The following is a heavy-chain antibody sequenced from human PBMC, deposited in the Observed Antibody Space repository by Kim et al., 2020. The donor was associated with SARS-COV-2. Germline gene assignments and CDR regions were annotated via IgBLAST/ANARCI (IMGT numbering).Heavy chain of an antibody. Sequence: ASVKVSCKVSGYTLTELSVHWVRQAPGKGLEWMGGFDPEDGETIYAQKFQGRVTMTEDTSTDTAYMELSSLRSEDTAVYYCATGVAVAGTPSDYYYYHGMDVWGQGTTVTVSS. CDR2: FDPEDGET. CDR3: ATGVAVAGTPSDYYYYHGMDV. D-gene: IGHD6-19*01. CDR1: GYTLTELS. V-gene: IGHV1-24*01. J-gene: IGHJ6*02.